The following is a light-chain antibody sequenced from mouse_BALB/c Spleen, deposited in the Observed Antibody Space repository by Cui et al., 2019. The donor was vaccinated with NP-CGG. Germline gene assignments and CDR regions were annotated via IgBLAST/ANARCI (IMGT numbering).Light chain of an antibody. Sequence: QAVVTDESALTTSPAETVTLTCRSSTGAVTTSNYANWVQEKPDHLFTGLIGGTNNRAPGVPARFSGSLIGDKAALTITGAQTEDEAIYFCALWYSNHWVFGGGTQLTVL. J-gene: IGLJ1*01. CDR1: TGAVTTSNY. CDR3: ALWYSNHWV. V-gene: IGLV1*01. CDR2: GTN.